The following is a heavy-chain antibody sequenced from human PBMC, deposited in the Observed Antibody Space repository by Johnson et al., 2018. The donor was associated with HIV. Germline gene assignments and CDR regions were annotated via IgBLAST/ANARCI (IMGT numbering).Heavy chain of an antibody. J-gene: IGHJ3*02. CDR3: ARQPWDASDI. Sequence: VQLVESGGGLVQPGGSLRLSCAASGFTFSTYVMSWVRQAPGKGLEWVSVIYSGGDTFYADSVKGRFSVSRDNSKNTVYLQMHSLRAEDTAVYYCARQPWDASDIWGQGTTVTVSS. CDR1: GFTFSTYV. V-gene: IGHV3-66*04. CDR2: IYSGGDT.